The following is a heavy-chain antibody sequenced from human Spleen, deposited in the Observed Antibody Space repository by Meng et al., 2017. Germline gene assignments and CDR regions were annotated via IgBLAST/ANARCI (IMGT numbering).Heavy chain of an antibody. CDR3: ARDEDISAAGKLFGDY. Sequence: ASVKVSCKASGYTFTSYGISWVRQAPGQGLEWMGRINPKSGDTHYAQKFQARVTMTGDTSTSTAYMELSGLRSDDTAMYYCARDEDISAAGKLFGDYWGQGTLVTVSS. CDR1: GYTFTSYG. D-gene: IGHD6-25*01. CDR2: INPKSGDT. V-gene: IGHV1-2*06. J-gene: IGHJ4*02.